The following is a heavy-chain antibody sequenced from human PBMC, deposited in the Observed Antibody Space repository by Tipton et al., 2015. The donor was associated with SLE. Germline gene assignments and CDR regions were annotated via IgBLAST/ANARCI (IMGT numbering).Heavy chain of an antibody. CDR1: GGSISSGSYH. D-gene: IGHD1-26*01. Sequence: TLSLTCTVSGGSISSGSYHWSWIRQPAGKGLEWIGHIYTSGSTNYNHSLKSRVTISVDTSKNQFSLKLSYVTAADTAVYYCARDFWSQIVGAGGAFHIWGQGTKVTVSS. V-gene: IGHV4-61*09. CDR2: IYTSGST. J-gene: IGHJ3*02. CDR3: ARDFWSQIVGAGGAFHI.